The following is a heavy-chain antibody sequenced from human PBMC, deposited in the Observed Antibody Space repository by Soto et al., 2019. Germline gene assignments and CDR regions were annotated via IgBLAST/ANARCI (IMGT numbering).Heavy chain of an antibody. Sequence: QVQLQQSGPGLVKPSETLSLTCSVSSGPSSSHNWGWIRQPPGRGLEWIGYVYSTGGTSYNPSLKXXVXXSADTSTNHISLTLPSVPAADTAVYYCVRQGIRNLHGLVDVWGQGTTVRVSS. CDR3: VRQGIRNLHGLVDV. CDR2: VYSTGGT. CDR1: SGPSSSHN. D-gene: IGHD1-1*01. J-gene: IGHJ6*02. V-gene: IGHV4-59*08.